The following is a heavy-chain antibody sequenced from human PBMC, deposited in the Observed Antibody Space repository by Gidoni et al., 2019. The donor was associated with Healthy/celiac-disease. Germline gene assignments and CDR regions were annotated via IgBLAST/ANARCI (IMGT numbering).Heavy chain of an antibody. V-gene: IGHV3-23*01. D-gene: IGHD3-3*01. CDR2: ISGSGGRT. J-gene: IGHJ5*02. CDR3: AKGLYYDFWSGYWPPFDP. CDR1: GFTFSRYA. Sequence: EVQLLESGGGLVQPGGSLRLSCAASGFTFSRYAMSWVRQAPGKGLEWVSAISGSGGRTSYADSVKGRFTISRDNSKNTLYLQMNSLRAEDTAVYYCAKGLYYDFWSGYWPPFDPWGQGTLVTVSS.